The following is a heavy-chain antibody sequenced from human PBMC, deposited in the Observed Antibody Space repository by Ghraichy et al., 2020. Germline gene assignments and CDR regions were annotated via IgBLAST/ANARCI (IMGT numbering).Heavy chain of an antibody. J-gene: IGHJ4*02. V-gene: IGHV3-48*03. D-gene: IGHD1-26*01. CDR3: AREFLGIDY. Sequence: LSLTCAASGFIFGSYAMHWVRQAPGQGLEWISYISSGGTFIYYADSVKGRFTISRDDAKNSLTLQMNGLRDADTGTYYCAREFLGIDYWGQGVPVTVSS. CDR1: GFIFGSYA. CDR2: ISSGGTFI.